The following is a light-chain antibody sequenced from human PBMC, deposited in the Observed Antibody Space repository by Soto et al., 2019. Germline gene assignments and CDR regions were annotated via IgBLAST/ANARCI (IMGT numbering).Light chain of an antibody. J-gene: IGLJ1*01. CDR2: DVS. V-gene: IGLV2-14*03. Sequence: QSALTQPASVSGSPGQSITISCTGTSSDVGANNYVSWYQFHPGKAPKLMVFDVSNRPSGVSNRFSGSKSGNTASLSISGLQAEDEADYYCCSFPSRTTRYVFGTGTKVTVL. CDR1: SSDVGANNY. CDR3: CSFPSRTTRYV.